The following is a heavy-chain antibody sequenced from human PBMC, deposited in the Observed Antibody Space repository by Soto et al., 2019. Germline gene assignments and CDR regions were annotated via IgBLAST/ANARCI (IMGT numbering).Heavy chain of an antibody. V-gene: IGHV1-8*01. D-gene: IGHD5-12*01. CDR2: LNPNTDKT. CDR3: ARGIKGLPPSAFDI. J-gene: IGHJ3*02. Sequence: ASVKVSCKASGYTFSNYDINWVRQATGQGLEWMGWLNPNTDKTGSAQKFQGRVTMTRNTSISTAYLELSGLRSDDTAVYYCARGIKGLPPSAFDIWGQGTRVTVSS. CDR1: GYTFSNYD.